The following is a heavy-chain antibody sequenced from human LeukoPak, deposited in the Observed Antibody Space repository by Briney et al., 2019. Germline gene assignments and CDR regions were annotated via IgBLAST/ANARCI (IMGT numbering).Heavy chain of an antibody. CDR2: MKDDGNEI. J-gene: IGHJ4*02. CDR1: GFTIKNYR. CDR3: ARNRATNDY. Sequence: PWGSLRLSCTASGFTIKNYRMTWLRQAPGKGLEWVASMKDDGNEIQYVDSVKGRFTISRDNAKNSLYLQMNNLRAEDTAVYYCARNRATNDYWGQGTLVTVSS. V-gene: IGHV3-7*01. D-gene: IGHD1-26*01.